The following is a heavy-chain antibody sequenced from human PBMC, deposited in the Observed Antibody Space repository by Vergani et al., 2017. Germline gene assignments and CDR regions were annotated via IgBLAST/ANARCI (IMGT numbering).Heavy chain of an antibody. CDR2: IYYSGST. CDR1: GGSISSYY. CDR3: ARQWGEGRIGIFGVRSIYGMDV. V-gene: IGHV4-59*08. J-gene: IGHJ6*02. Sequence: QLQLQESGPGLVKPSETLSLTCTVSGGSISSYYWSWIRQPPGKGLEWIGHIYYSGSTNYNPSLKSRVTISVDTSKNQFSLKLSSGTAADTAVYYCARQWGEGRIGIFGVRSIYGMDVWGQGTTVTVS. D-gene: IGHD3-3*01.